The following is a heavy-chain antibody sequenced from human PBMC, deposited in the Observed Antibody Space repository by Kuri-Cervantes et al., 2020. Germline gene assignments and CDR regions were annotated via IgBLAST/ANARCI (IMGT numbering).Heavy chain of an antibody. CDR1: GYTLSDHF. V-gene: IGHV1-2*06. CDR3: ARRIPPYYYDSSGLDDAFDI. J-gene: IGHJ3*02. CDR2: INPNSGHT. Sequence: ASVKVSCKGSGYTLSDHFMHWVRQAPGQGLEWMGRINPNSGHTDSAQKFQGRAAMTRDTSINTAYMELSSLRSDDTAVYYCARRIPPYYYDSSGLDDAFDIWGQGTTVTVSS. D-gene: IGHD3-22*01.